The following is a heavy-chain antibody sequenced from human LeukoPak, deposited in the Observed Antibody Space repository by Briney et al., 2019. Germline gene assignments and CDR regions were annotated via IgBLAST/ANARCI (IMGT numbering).Heavy chain of an antibody. CDR1: GYTFTGYY. V-gene: IGHV1-2*02. CDR3: TSDTYYYDSTGLGHWFGP. J-gene: IGHJ5*02. Sequence: ASVKVSCKASGYTFTGYYMHWVRQAPGQGLEWMGWINPNSGGTNYAQKFQGRVTMTWDTSISTAYMELSSLRSDDTAVYYCTSDTYYYDSTGLGHWFGPWGQGTLVTVSS. CDR2: INPNSGGT. D-gene: IGHD3-22*01.